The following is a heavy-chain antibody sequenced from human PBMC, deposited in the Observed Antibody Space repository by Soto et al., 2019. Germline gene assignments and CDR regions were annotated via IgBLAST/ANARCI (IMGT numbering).Heavy chain of an antibody. Sequence: LSLTCAVSGGSISSGGYSWSWIRQPPGKGLEWIGYIYHSGSTYYNPSLKSRVTISVDRSKNQFSLKLSSVTAADTAVYYCARGYXSGSYYPDYYYYYGMDVWGQGTTVTVSS. J-gene: IGHJ6*02. CDR1: GGSISSGGYS. CDR3: ARGYXSGSYYPDYYYYYGMDV. CDR2: IYHSGST. D-gene: IGHD3-10*01. V-gene: IGHV4-30-2*01.